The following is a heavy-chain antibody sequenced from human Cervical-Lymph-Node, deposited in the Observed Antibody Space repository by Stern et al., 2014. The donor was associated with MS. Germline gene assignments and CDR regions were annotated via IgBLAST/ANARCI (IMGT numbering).Heavy chain of an antibody. CDR3: ASPSSLRSCGDWVDY. J-gene: IGHJ4*02. V-gene: IGHV3-53*04. CDR1: GFTVSSNY. CDR2: IYSGGST. Sequence: EVQLVESGGGLVQPGGSLRLSCAASGFTVSSNYMSWVRQAPGKGLEWVSVIYSGGSTYYADSVKGRFTISSHNTKNKLYLQMNSLRAEDTAVYYCASPSSLRSCGDWVDYWGQGTLVTVSS. D-gene: IGHD2-21*02.